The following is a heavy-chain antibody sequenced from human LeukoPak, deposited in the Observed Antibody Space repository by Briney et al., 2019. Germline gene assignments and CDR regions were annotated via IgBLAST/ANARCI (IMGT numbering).Heavy chain of an antibody. CDR1: GGSISSYY. Sequence: KTSETLSLTCTVSGGSISSYYWSWIRQPPGKGLEWIGYIYYSGSTNYNPSPKSRVTISVDTSKNQFSLKLSSVTAADTAVYYCARRTLVQWLPWRDEEGFDYWGQGTLVTVSS. D-gene: IGHD5-12*01. V-gene: IGHV4-59*12. J-gene: IGHJ4*02. CDR2: IYYSGST. CDR3: ARRTLVQWLPWRDEEGFDY.